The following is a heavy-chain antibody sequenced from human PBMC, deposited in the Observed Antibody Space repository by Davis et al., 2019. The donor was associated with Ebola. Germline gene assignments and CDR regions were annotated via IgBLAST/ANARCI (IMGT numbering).Heavy chain of an antibody. CDR1: GFIFSSYA. D-gene: IGHD4-17*01. J-gene: IGHJ5*02. V-gene: IGHV3-23*01. CDR2: ISVRSIT. CDR3: AKVHPPTTVTTGWFDP. Sequence: ESLKISCAASGFIFSSYAMSWVRQAPGKGLEWVSSISVRSITYHADSVKGRFTISRDNSKNTLYVQMNSLRAEDTAVYYCAKVHPPTTVTTGWFDPWGQGTLVTVSS.